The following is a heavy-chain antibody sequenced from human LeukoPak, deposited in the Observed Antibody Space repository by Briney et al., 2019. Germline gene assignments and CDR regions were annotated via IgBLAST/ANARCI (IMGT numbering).Heavy chain of an antibody. CDR1: GGSMNSYY. CDR3: ARALAPRYYYYGMDV. J-gene: IGHJ6*02. V-gene: IGHV4-59*01. D-gene: IGHD6-6*01. Sequence: SETLSLTCSVSGGSMNSYYWSWIRQSPGKGLEWIGYIYYSGSTNYNPSLKSRVTISVDTSKNQFSLKLSSVTAADTAVYYCARALAPRYYYYGMDVWGQGTTVTVSS. CDR2: IYYSGST.